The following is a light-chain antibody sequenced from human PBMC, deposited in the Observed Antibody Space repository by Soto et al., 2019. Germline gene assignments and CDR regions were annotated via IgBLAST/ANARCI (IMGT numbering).Light chain of an antibody. CDR3: QQYASNVAT. Sequence: DIQMTQSPSSLSPSVGDRVTITCRASQDILNYLAWFQQKPGKAPKSLIYGASSLHSGVPSRFSGSGFGTDFSLTISSLQPEDFATYYCQQYASNVATFGQGTTLEV. CDR2: GAS. J-gene: IGKJ2*01. V-gene: IGKV1-16*01. CDR1: QDILNY.